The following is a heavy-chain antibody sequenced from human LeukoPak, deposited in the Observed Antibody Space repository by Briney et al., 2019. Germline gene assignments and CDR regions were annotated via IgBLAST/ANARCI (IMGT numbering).Heavy chain of an antibody. Sequence: GGSLRLSCAASGFTFGSYAMSWVRQAPGKGLEWVSVSSGGGDLTYYADSVKGRFTISRDNPKSTLYLQMNSLRAEDTAVYYCAKDFRVDVTTWGDGMDVWGQGTTVTVSS. CDR2: SSGGGDLT. V-gene: IGHV3-23*01. J-gene: IGHJ6*02. D-gene: IGHD3-3*01. CDR3: AKDFRVDVTTWGDGMDV. CDR1: GFTFGSYA.